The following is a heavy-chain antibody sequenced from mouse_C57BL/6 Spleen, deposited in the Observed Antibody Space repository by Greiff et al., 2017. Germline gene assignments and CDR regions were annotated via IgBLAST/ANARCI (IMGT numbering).Heavy chain of an antibody. V-gene: IGHV1-76*01. CDR1: GYTFTDYY. Sequence: VKLMESGAELVRPGASVKLSCKASGYTFTDYYINWVKQRPGQGLEWIARIYPGSGNTKYAPKFQGKATITADTSSNTAYLQLSSLTSEDTAIYYCARSTVVAPYAMDYWGQGTSVTVSS. CDR2: IYPGSGNT. J-gene: IGHJ4*01. CDR3: ARSTVVAPYAMDY. D-gene: IGHD1-1*01.